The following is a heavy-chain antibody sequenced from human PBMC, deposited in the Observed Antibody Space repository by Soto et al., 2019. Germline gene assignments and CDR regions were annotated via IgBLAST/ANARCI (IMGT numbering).Heavy chain of an antibody. CDR3: ARSGDTVTTYYYMDV. J-gene: IGHJ6*03. D-gene: IGHD4-4*01. CDR1: GGSISSYY. CDR2: IYYSGST. V-gene: IGHV4-59*08. Sequence: SETLSLTCTVSGGSISSYYWSWIRQPPGKGLEWIGYIYYSGSTNYNPSLKSRVTISVDTSKNQFSLKLSSVTAADTAVYYCARSGDTVTTYYYMDVWGKGTTVTVSS.